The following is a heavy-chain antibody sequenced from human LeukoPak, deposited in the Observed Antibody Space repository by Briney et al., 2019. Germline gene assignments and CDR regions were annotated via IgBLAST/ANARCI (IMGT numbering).Heavy chain of an antibody. D-gene: IGHD1/OR15-1a*01. J-gene: IGHJ4*02. V-gene: IGHV4-39*01. CDR1: GGSISSSSYY. CDR2: IYYSGST. Sequence: SETLSLTCTVSGGSISSSSYYWGWIRQPPGKGLEWIGSIYYSGSTYYNPSLKSRVTISVDTSKNQFSLQLNSVTPEDTAVYYCTRQTRGASDYWGQGTLVTVSS. CDR3: TRQTRGASDY.